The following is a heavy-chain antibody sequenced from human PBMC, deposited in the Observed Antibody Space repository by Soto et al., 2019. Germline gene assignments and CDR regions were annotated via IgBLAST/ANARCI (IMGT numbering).Heavy chain of an antibody. Sequence: ESGGGVVQPGRSLRLSCAASGFTFSDYAMHWVRQAPGKGLEWVAVVSHDGRSTHYADSVKGRFTISRDSPKNTVSLEMTSRIAEDTAGYYFAYRRRQRLVTSDFNN. J-gene: IGHJ5*01. D-gene: IGHD6-19*01. CDR1: GFTFSDYA. CDR2: VSHDGRST. V-gene: IGHV3-30*03. CDR3: AYRRRQRLVTSDFNN.